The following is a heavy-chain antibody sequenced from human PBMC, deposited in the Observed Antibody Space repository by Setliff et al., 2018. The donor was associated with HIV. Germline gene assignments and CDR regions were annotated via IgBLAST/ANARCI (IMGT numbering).Heavy chain of an antibody. CDR3: ARGSYYGSGSFPLDY. V-gene: IGHV4-30-4*08. J-gene: IGHJ4*02. Sequence: SETLSLTCAVYGGSFNGYSWTRIRQPPGKGLEWIGYIYYSGSTYYNPSLKSRLTMSVDTSKNQFSLKLSSVTAADTAVYYCARGSYYGSGSFPLDYWGQGTLVTVSS. CDR2: IYYSGST. D-gene: IGHD3-10*01. CDR1: GGSFNGYS.